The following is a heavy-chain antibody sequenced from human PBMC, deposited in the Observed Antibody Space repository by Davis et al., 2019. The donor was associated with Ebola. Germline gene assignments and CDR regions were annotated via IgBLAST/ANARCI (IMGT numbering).Heavy chain of an antibody. CDR2: INHSGST. CDR3: ARERSGMATITSRHYSGGRYWYFDL. D-gene: IGHD5-24*01. V-gene: IGHV4-34*01. J-gene: IGHJ2*01. CDR1: GGSFSGYY. Sequence: PSETLSLTCAVYGGSFSGYYWSWIRQPPGKGLEWIGEINHSGSTNYNPSLKSRVTISVDTSKNQFSLKLSSVTAADTAVYYCARERSGMATITSRHYSGGRYWYFDLWGRGTLVTVSS.